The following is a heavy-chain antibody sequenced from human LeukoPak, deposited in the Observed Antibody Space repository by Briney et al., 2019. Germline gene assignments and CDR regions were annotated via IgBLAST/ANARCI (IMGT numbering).Heavy chain of an antibody. Sequence: ASVKVSCKASGYTFTSYGISWVRQAPGQGLEWMGWISAYNGNTNYAQKLQGRVTMTTDTSTSTAYMELRSLRSDDTAVYYCARDNPSAAALYYYYGMDVWGQGTTVTVSS. CDR1: GYTFTSYG. V-gene: IGHV1-18*01. D-gene: IGHD6-13*01. J-gene: IGHJ6*02. CDR2: ISAYNGNT. CDR3: ARDNPSAAALYYYYGMDV.